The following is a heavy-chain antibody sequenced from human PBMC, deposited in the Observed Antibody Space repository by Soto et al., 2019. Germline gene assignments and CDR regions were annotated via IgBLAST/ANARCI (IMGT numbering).Heavy chain of an antibody. V-gene: IGHV1-46*01. CDR3: PRDSLQWLVV. D-gene: IGHD6-19*01. J-gene: IGHJ6*02. CDR1: GYSFTSYD. Sequence: ASVKVSCKASGYSFTSYDMDRVRQAPGQGLEWMGIINPSGGSTSYAQKFQGRVTMTRDTSTSTVYMELSSLRSEDTAVYYCPRDSLQWLVVWGQGTTVTLSS. CDR2: INPSGGST.